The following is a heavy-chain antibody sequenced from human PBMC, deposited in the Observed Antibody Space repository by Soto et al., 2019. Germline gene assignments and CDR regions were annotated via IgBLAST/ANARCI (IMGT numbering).Heavy chain of an antibody. V-gene: IGHV4-30-2*01. Sequence: SETRSLTCSVSGGSISSGVYSWIWIRQPPGKGLEWIGYIYHSGITYYNPSLKSRVTISVDRSKNQFSLKLSSVTAADTAVYYCARRPVMATITGFDYWGQGTLVTVSS. CDR3: ARRPVMATITGFDY. CDR2: IYHSGIT. CDR1: GGSISSGVYS. D-gene: IGHD5-12*01. J-gene: IGHJ4*02.